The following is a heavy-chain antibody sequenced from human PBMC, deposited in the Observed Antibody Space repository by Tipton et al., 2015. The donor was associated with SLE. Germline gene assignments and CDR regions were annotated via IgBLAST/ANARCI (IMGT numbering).Heavy chain of an antibody. D-gene: IGHD5-18*01. CDR3: ARTAGRSVKLWYFDL. CDR1: GGSVNFYY. V-gene: IGHV4-59*04. CDR2: IYYGGTI. Sequence: TLSLTCNVSGGSVNFYYWSWIRQPPGKGLEWIGHIYYGGTIYYNPSLKSRVTMSIDTSKNQFSLKLSSVTDVDTAVYYCARTAGRSVKLWYFDLWGRGTLVTVSS. J-gene: IGHJ2*01.